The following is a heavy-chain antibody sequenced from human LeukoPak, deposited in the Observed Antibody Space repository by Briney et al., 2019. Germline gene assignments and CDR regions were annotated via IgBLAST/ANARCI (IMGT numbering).Heavy chain of an antibody. CDR1: GFTFSSYS. D-gene: IGHD5-18*01. J-gene: IGHJ4*02. CDR2: ISSSSSTI. V-gene: IGHV3-48*01. Sequence: GGSLRLSCAASGFTFSSYSMNWVRQAPGKGLEWVSYISSSSSTIYYADSVKGRFTTSRDNAKNSLYLQMNSLRAEDTAVYYCARGAKIQLSAGGDYWGQGTLVTVSS. CDR3: ARGAKIQLSAGGDY.